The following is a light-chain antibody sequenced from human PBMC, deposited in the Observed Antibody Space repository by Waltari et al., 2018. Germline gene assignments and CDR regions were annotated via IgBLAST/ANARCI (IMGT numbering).Light chain of an antibody. Sequence: DVVMTQSPLSLPVTLGQPASISCRSSQSLVYSDGNTYLNWFQQRPGQSPRRLIYKVSNRDSGVPDRLSGSGSGTDFTLKISRVEAEDVGVYYCMQGTRFTFGPGTKVDIK. J-gene: IGKJ3*01. CDR3: MQGTRFT. CDR1: QSLVYSDGNTY. CDR2: KVS. V-gene: IGKV2-30*01.